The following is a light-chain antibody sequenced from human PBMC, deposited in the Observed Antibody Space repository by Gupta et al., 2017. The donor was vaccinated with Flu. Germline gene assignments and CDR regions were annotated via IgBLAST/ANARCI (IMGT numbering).Light chain of an antibody. Sequence: ATLGQPASISCRSSQSLVYSELNTYLNGFQQRPGQSPRRLIMKVSNRDSGFQDRFSGVGSGTDFTWKTRRVEAEDLGVYYGMHGTSGPFAFGPGTKMEIE. CDR1: QSLVYSELNTY. J-gene: IGKJ2*01. CDR2: KVS. CDR3: MHGTSGPFA. V-gene: IGKV2-30*01.